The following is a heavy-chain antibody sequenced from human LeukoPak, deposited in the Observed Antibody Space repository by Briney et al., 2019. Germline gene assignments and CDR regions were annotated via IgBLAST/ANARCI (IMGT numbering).Heavy chain of an antibody. Sequence: GGSLRLSCAASGFTFSSYEMNWVRQAPGKGLEWVSYISSSGSTIYYADSVKGRFTISRDNAKNSLYLQMNSLRAEDTAVYYCARDRRYFDWLLKRWHNWFDPWGQGTLVTVSS. CDR1: GFTFSSYE. J-gene: IGHJ5*02. CDR3: ARDRRYFDWLLKRWHNWFDP. CDR2: ISSSGSTI. V-gene: IGHV3-48*03. D-gene: IGHD3-9*01.